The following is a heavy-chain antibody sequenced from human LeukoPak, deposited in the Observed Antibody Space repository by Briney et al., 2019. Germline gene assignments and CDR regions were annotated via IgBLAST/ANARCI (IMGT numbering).Heavy chain of an antibody. CDR2: IYSTGTT. J-gene: IGHJ4*02. CDR3: ARVDYYDSSGCFDY. V-gene: IGHV4-39*07. Sequence: ASETLSLTCAVSGGSIRNSSFYWGWIRQPPGKGLEWIASIYSTGTTYYNPSIKSRVTISVDTSKNQFSLKLSSVTAADTAVYYCARVDYYDSSGCFDYWGQGTLVTVSS. D-gene: IGHD3-22*01. CDR1: GGSIRNSSFY.